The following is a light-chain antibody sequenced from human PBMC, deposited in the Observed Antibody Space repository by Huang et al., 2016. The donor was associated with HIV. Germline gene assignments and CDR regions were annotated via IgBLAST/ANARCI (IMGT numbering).Light chain of an antibody. Sequence: QLTQSPSSLSASVGDRVNITCRASQGISNTLAWYQQTPGKAPKLLIDDASSLQTGAPSRFSGSGSGTDFTLTISSLQPEDCATYYCQQFNHYPLTFGGGTKVEIE. CDR2: DAS. J-gene: IGKJ4*01. V-gene: IGKV1D-13*01. CDR1: QGISNT. CDR3: QQFNHYPLT.